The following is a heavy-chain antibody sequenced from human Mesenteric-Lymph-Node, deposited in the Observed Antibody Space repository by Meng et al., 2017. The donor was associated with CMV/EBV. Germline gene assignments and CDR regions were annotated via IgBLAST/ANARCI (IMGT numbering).Heavy chain of an antibody. Sequence: ASVKVSCHVSGYPFFRYAIHWVRQAPGQRPEWMEWINAGNGDTEYSQHFQDRVTITSDTSAGTAYMELSGLTSEDTAVYYCAIYFDYWGQGTLVTVSS. V-gene: IGHV1-3*01. CDR1: GYPFFRYA. CDR3: AIYFDY. CDR2: INAGNGDT. J-gene: IGHJ4*02.